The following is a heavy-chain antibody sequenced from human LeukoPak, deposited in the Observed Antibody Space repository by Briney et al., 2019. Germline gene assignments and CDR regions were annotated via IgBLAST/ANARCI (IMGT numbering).Heavy chain of an antibody. CDR3: ARDRRVPYYYYYMDV. J-gene: IGHJ6*03. D-gene: IGHD1-1*01. V-gene: IGHV3-7*01. CDR2: IKQDGSEK. CDR1: GFTFSSYT. Sequence: GGSLRLSCAASGFTFSSYTMSWVRQAPGKGLEWVANIKQDGSEKYYVDSVKGRFTISRDNAKNSLYLQMNSLRAEDTAVYYCARDRRVPYYYYYMDVWGKGTTVTISS.